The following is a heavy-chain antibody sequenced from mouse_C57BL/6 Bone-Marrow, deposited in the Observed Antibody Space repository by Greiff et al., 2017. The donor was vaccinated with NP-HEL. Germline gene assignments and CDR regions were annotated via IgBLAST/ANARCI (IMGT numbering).Heavy chain of an antibody. Sequence: QVQLQQPGAELVKPGASVKMSCKASGYTFTSYWITWVKQRPGQGLEWIGDIDPGSGSTNYNEKFKSKATLTVDTSSSTAYMQLSSLTSEDSAVYYCAREGTYYYGSSPWFAYWGQGTLVTVSA. D-gene: IGHD1-1*01. J-gene: IGHJ3*01. V-gene: IGHV1-55*01. CDR1: GYTFTSYW. CDR2: IDPGSGST. CDR3: AREGTYYYGSSPWFAY.